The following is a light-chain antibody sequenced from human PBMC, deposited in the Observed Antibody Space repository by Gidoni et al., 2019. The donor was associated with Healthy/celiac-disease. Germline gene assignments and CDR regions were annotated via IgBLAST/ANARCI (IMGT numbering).Light chain of an antibody. J-gene: IGKJ1*01. V-gene: IGKV1-5*03. CDR2: KAS. Sequence: DIQMTQSPSTLSASVGDRVTITCRASQSISSWLAWYQQKPGKAPKLLIYKASSLESGVPSRFSGSGSGTEFTLTISSLQPDDFATYYCQQYNSYMFXXXTKVEIK. CDR1: QSISSW. CDR3: QQYNSYM.